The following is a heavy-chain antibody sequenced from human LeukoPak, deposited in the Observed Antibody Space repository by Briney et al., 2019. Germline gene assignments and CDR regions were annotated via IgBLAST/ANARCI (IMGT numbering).Heavy chain of an antibody. D-gene: IGHD5-24*01. CDR2: ISAYTGNT. J-gene: IGHJ4*02. CDR1: GYTFTSYG. V-gene: IGHV1-18*01. CDR3: ARNGRDGYFDY. Sequence: GASVKVSCKASGYTFTSYGISWVRQAPGQGLEWLGWISAYTGNTNFAQKFQGRVTMTADTSTSTAYMELRSLRSDDTAVYYCARNGRDGYFDYWGQGTLVTVSS.